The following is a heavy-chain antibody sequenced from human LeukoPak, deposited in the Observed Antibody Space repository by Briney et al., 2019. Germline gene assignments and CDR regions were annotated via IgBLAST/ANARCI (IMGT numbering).Heavy chain of an antibody. V-gene: IGHV1-18*01. CDR3: ARELHVERDDY. Sequence: ASVKVSCKASGFVFTGYGFTWVRQAPGQGLEWMGWISANDGKVHYSERHQGRMTMSTDTVTSTVYMELRSPRSDDTAVYYCARELHVERDDYWGQGTLVTVSS. D-gene: IGHD1-1*01. CDR1: GFVFTGYG. CDR2: ISANDGKV. J-gene: IGHJ4*02.